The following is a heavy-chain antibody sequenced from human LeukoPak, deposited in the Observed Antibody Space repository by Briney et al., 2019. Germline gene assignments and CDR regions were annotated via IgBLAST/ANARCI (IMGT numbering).Heavy chain of an antibody. CDR3: AKGGDTAMVYYYYYYGMDV. J-gene: IGHJ6*02. Sequence: GGSLRLSCAASGFTFSSYAMSWVRQAPGKGLEWVSAISGSGGSTYYADSVKGRFTITRDNSKNTLYLQMNNLRAEDTAVYYCAKGGDTAMVYYYYYYGMDVWGQGTTVTVSS. D-gene: IGHD5-18*01. V-gene: IGHV3-23*01. CDR2: ISGSGGST. CDR1: GFTFSSYA.